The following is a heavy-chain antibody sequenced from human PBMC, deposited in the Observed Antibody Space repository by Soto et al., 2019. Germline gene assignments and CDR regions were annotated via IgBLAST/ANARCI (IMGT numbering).Heavy chain of an antibody. CDR2: IYYSGST. CDR3: AREQHLATLPYYYYYMDV. Sequence: PSETLSLTCTVSGGSISSGGYYWSWIRQHPGKGLEWIGYIYYSGSTYYNPSLKSRVTTSVDTSKNQFSLKLSSVTAADTAVYYCAREQHLATLPYYYYYMDVWGKGTTVTVSS. CDR1: GGSISSGGYY. D-gene: IGHD1-26*01. J-gene: IGHJ6*03. V-gene: IGHV4-31*03.